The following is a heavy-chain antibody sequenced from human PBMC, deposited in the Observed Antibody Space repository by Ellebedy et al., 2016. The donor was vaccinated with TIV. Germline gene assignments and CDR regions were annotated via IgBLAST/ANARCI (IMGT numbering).Heavy chain of an antibody. J-gene: IGHJ4*02. CDR1: GFPFSGCA. D-gene: IGHD6-13*01. V-gene: IGHV3-23*01. CDR3: AKLGGIYTWYAEY. CDR2: ISNIGDTT. Sequence: PGGSLRLSCAASGFPFSGCAMSWVLQAPGKGLEWFSVISNIGDTTYADSVKGRLTISRDNSKNTLYLQMNSLRAEDTAVYYCAKLGGIYTWYAEYWGQGTLVTVSS.